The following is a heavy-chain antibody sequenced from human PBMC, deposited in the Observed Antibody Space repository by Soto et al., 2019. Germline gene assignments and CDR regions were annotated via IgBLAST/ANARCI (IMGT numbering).Heavy chain of an antibody. CDR2: IYYSGGT. CDR3: ARRYGDYFDF. CDR1: GGSISSYY. J-gene: IGHJ4*02. D-gene: IGHD4-17*01. Sequence: QVQLQESGPGLVKPSETLSLTCTVSGGSISSYYCSWIRQPPGKGLEWIGYIYYSGGTNYNPSLKSRVTISVAPSKNQFSLKLSSVTAADTAVYYCARRYGDYFDFWGQGTLVTVSS. V-gene: IGHV4-59*08.